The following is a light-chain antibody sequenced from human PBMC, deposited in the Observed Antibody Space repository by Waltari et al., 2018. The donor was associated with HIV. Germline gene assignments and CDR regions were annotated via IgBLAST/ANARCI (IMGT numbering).Light chain of an antibody. CDR2: EVG. V-gene: IGLV2-23*02. CDR1: SSDVGSYNL. J-gene: IGLJ3*02. Sequence: QSALTQPASVSGSPGQSITISCTGTSSDVGSYNLVSWYQQHPGEVPKLMIYEVGKRPSGVSNGFSGSKSGNTASLTISGLQAEDEADYYCCSYAGSTTWVFGGGTRLTVL. CDR3: CSYAGSTTWV.